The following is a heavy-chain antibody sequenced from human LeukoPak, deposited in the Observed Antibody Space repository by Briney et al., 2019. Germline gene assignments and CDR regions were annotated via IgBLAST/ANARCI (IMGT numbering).Heavy chain of an antibody. CDR1: GFTLSSYA. V-gene: IGHV3-23*01. CDR2: ISDSGNT. Sequence: GGSLRLSCAASGFTLSSYAMSWVRQAPGKGLEWVSAISDSGNTYHADSVKGRFTISRDSSKNTLFLQMNRLRPEDAAVYYCAKDLEGPIVVGGYFDYWGQGTLVTVSS. J-gene: IGHJ4*02. D-gene: IGHD3-22*01. CDR3: AKDLEGPIVVGGYFDY.